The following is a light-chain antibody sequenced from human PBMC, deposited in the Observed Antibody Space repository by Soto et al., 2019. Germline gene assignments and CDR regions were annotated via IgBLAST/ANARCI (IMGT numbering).Light chain of an antibody. CDR1: SGHSYYA. CDR2: VNSDGSH. V-gene: IGLV4-69*01. CDR3: QTWGTGIRV. J-gene: IGLJ3*02. Sequence: QPVLTQSPSASASLGASVKLTCTLSSGHSYYAIAWHQQQPEKGPRYLMKVNSDGSHSKGDGIPDRFSGSSSGAARYLTISSLQSEDEADYYCQTWGTGIRVFGGGTKVTVL.